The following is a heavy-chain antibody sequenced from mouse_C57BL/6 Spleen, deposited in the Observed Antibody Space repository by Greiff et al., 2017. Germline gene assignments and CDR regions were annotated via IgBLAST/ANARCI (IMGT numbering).Heavy chain of an antibody. D-gene: IGHD1-1*01. CDR2: SHPNSGST. J-gene: IGHJ2*01. V-gene: IGHV1-64*01. CDR1: GYTFTSYW. CDR3: ARASYYYCSYIDY. Sequence: QVKLQQPGAELVKPGASVQLSCKASGYTFTSYWMHWVKQRPGQGLAWIGMSHPNSGSTTYNEKFKSKATLSVDKSASTAYMQLSILTSEDSAVYYCARASYYYCSYIDYWGQGTTLTVSS.